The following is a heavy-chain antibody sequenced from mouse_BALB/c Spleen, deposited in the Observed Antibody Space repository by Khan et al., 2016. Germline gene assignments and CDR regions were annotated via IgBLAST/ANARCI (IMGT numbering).Heavy chain of an antibody. CDR1: GFTFNTNA. D-gene: IGHD4-1*01. CDR3: VRELGFAY. Sequence: EVELVESGGGLVQPKGSLKLSCAASGFTFNTNAMNWVRQAPGKGLEWVARIRSKSNNYATYYADSVKDRITISRDDSQSMLYLQMNNLKTEDTAMYYCVRELGFAYWGQGTLVTVSA. V-gene: IGHV10S3*01. CDR2: IRSKSNNYAT. J-gene: IGHJ3*01.